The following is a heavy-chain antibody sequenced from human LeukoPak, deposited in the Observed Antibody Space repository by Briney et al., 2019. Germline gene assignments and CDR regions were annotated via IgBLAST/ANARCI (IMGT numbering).Heavy chain of an antibody. CDR3: VRPLILYQGAFDI. CDR2: ISSSGSTI. V-gene: IGHV3-11*04. J-gene: IGHJ3*02. D-gene: IGHD2-8*01. Sequence: GGSLRLSCAASGFTFSDYYMSWIRQAPGKGLEWVSYISSSGSTIYYADSVKGRFTISRDNAKNSLYLQMNSLRAEDTAVYYCVRPLILYQGAFDIWGQGTMVTVSS. CDR1: GFTFSDYY.